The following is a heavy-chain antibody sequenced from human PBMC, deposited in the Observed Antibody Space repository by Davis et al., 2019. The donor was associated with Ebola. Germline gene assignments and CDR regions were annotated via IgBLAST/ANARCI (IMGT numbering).Heavy chain of an antibody. J-gene: IGHJ4*02. CDR1: GFTFSGSA. CDR3: TSTHSTTSAGTRDY. Sequence: PGGSLRLSCAASGFTFSGSAMHWVRQAPGKGLEWVGVIRSKANSYATAYAASGKGRFTISKDDSKNTAYLQMNSLKTEDTAVYYCTSTHSTTSAGTRDYWGQGTLVTVSS. D-gene: IGHD6-19*01. V-gene: IGHV3-73*01. CDR2: IRSKANSYAT.